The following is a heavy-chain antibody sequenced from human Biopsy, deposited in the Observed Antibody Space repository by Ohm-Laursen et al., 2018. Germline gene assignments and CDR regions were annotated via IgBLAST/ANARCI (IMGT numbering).Heavy chain of an antibody. J-gene: IGHJ6*02. D-gene: IGHD1-26*01. Sequence: PTQTLTLTGTFSGFSFTTAGMRVTWIRQAPGKALEWLAHIDWAGDTRYSASLKTRLSISKDTFKDQVVLTMTGIDLVDTATYYCARASASQYYGVDVWGQGTSVTVSS. CDR3: ARASASQYYGVDV. CDR1: GFSFTTAGMR. CDR2: IDWAGDT. V-gene: IGHV2-70*04.